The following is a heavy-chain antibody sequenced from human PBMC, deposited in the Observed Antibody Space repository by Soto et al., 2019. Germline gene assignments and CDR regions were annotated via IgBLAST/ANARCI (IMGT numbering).Heavy chain of an antibody. Sequence: PSETLSLTCTVSGASISSYYWSWIRQPPGKGLEWIGCIYYSGSTNYNPSLKSRVTISVDTSKNQFSLKLSSVTAADTAVYYCATRLSTVTTYSEPYYYYYMDVWGKGTTVTVS. J-gene: IGHJ6*03. V-gene: IGHV4-59*01. CDR3: ATRLSTVTTYSEPYYYYYMDV. D-gene: IGHD4-17*01. CDR1: GASISSYY. CDR2: IYYSGST.